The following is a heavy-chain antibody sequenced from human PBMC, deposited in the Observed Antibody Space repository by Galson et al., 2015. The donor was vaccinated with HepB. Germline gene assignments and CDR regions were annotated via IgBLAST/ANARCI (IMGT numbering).Heavy chain of an antibody. CDR3: ARGGERGYSGYDPRFDY. Sequence: SLRLSCAASGFTFGSYEMNWVRQAPGKGLEWISYISNSGSTEYYADSVKGRFTISRDIAKNSLDLQMNSLRAEDTAIYYCARGGERGYSGYDPRFDYWGQGTLVTVSS. J-gene: IGHJ4*02. D-gene: IGHD5-12*01. CDR2: ISNSGSTE. CDR1: GFTFGSYE. V-gene: IGHV3-48*03.